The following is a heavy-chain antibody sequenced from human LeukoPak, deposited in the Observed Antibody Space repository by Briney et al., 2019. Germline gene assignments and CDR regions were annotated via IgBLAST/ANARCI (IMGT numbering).Heavy chain of an antibody. CDR2: IYSGGST. Sequence: PGGSLRLSCAASGFTVSSNYMSWDRQAPGKGLEWVSVIYSGGSTYYADSVKGRFTISRDNSKNTLYLQMNSLRAEDTAVYYCAKDHGDYVFYYWGQGTLVTVSS. J-gene: IGHJ4*02. CDR1: GFTVSSNY. CDR3: AKDHGDYVFYY. V-gene: IGHV3-66*01. D-gene: IGHD4-17*01.